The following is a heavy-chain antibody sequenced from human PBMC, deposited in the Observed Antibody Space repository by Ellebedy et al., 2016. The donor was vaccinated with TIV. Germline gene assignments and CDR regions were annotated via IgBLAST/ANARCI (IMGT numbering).Heavy chain of an antibody. CDR1: GFTFSSYS. V-gene: IGHV3-21*01. D-gene: IGHD2-2*01. Sequence: GGSLRLSCAASGFTFSSYSMNWVRQAPGKGLEWVSSISSSSSYIYYADSVKDRFTISRDNAKNSLYLQMNSLRAEDTAVYYCARWDCSSTSCYEDDFDYWGQGTLVTVSS. CDR3: ARWDCSSTSCYEDDFDY. CDR2: ISSSSSYI. J-gene: IGHJ4*02.